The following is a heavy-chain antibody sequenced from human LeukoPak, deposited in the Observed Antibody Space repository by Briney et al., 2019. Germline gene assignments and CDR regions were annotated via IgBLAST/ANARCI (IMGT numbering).Heavy chain of an antibody. Sequence: ASVKVSCKAAGYTFTAYFIHWVRQAPGQGLEWMGRINPNSGDTNYAQKFQGRVTMTRDTSTNTAYMDLSRLTSDDTAVYCCARPTSYGYYFDSWGQGTLVTVSS. J-gene: IGHJ4*02. CDR2: INPNSGDT. CDR3: ARPTSYGYYFDS. CDR1: GYTFTAYF. V-gene: IGHV1-2*06. D-gene: IGHD3-16*01.